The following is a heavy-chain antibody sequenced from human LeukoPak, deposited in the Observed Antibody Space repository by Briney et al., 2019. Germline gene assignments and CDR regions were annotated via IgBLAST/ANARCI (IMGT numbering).Heavy chain of an antibody. Sequence: PSETLSLTCTVSAGSISSGGYYWSWIRQHPGKGLEWIGYIYYTGSTYYNPSLKSRVIISVDTSKNQFSLKLNSVTAADTAVYYCARYCSSTSCRWFDPWGQGTLVTVSS. J-gene: IGHJ5*02. CDR1: AGSISSGGYY. V-gene: IGHV4-31*03. CDR3: ARYCSSTSCRWFDP. CDR2: IYYTGST. D-gene: IGHD2-2*01.